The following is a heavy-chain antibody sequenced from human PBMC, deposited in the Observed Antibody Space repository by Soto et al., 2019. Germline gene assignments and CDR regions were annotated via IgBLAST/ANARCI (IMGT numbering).Heavy chain of an antibody. Sequence: GASVKVSCKASGYTFTGYYMHWVRQAPGQGLEWMGWINPNSGGTNYAQKFQGWVTMTRDTSISTAYMELSSLRSEDTAVYYCATPYSSSWYAGAFDIWGQGTMVTVSS. J-gene: IGHJ3*02. CDR3: ATPYSSSWYAGAFDI. CDR2: INPNSGGT. V-gene: IGHV1-2*04. D-gene: IGHD6-13*01. CDR1: GYTFTGYY.